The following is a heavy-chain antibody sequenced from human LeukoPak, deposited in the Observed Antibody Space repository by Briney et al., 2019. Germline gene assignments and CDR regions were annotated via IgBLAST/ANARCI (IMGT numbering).Heavy chain of an antibody. D-gene: IGHD1-26*01. CDR1: GGSISSSSYY. J-gene: IGHJ5*02. CDR3: ARESSIVGGT. V-gene: IGHV4-39*02. Sequence: LTCTVSGGSISSSSYYWGWIRQPPGKGLEWIGSIYYSGSTYYNPSLKSRVTISVDASKNQFSLKLSSVTAADTAVYYCARESSIVGGTWGQGTLVTVSS. CDR2: IYYSGST.